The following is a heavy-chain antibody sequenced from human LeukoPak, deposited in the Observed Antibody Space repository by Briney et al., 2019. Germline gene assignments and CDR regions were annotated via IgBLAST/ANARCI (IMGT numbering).Heavy chain of an antibody. J-gene: IGHJ4*02. Sequence: PSETLSLTCTVSGGSISSYYWSWIRQPPGKGLEWIGYIYYSGSTNYNPSLKSRVTISVDTSKNQFSLKLSSVTAADTAVYYCARDMSLAAAGIDYWGQGTLVTVSS. CDR3: ARDMSLAAAGIDY. CDR2: IYYSGST. CDR1: GGSISSYY. V-gene: IGHV4-59*01. D-gene: IGHD6-13*01.